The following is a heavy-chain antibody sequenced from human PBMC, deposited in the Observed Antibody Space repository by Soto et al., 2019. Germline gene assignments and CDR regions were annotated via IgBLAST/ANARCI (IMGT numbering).Heavy chain of an antibody. CDR3: ARDQRYCSGGTCYSGHAFDI. V-gene: IGHV3-30-3*01. J-gene: IGHJ3*02. D-gene: IGHD2-15*01. Sequence: GGSLRLSCAASGFTFSGFAIHWVRQAPGKGLEWVSTVSFDGSNEYYADSVKGRFTISRDNSKNTLSLQMNSLRAKDTAVYYCARDQRYCSGGTCYSGHAFDIWGQGTMVTVSS. CDR1: GFTFSGFA. CDR2: VSFDGSNE.